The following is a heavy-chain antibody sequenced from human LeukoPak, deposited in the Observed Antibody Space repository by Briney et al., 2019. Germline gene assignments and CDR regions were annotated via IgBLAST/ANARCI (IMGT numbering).Heavy chain of an antibody. CDR2: IRSDGSVK. D-gene: IGHD6-13*01. CDR3: AKGEAAAGVDFDY. J-gene: IGHJ4*02. V-gene: IGHV3-30*02. Sequence: PGGSLRLSCAASGFTFSGYGIHWVRQAPGKGLEWVAFIRSDGSVKYYADSVRGRFTISRDNSKNTLYLQINSLRAEDTAVYYCAKGEAAAGVDFDYWGQGTLVTVYS. CDR1: GFTFSGYG.